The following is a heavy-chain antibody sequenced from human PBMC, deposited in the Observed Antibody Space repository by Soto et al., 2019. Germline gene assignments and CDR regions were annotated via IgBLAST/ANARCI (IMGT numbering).Heavy chain of an antibody. CDR2: INHSGGA. V-gene: IGHV4-34*01. CDR1: GGSFSAYH. J-gene: IGHJ4*02. CDR3: ARERRVVGGYSSSWYDYFDY. D-gene: IGHD6-13*01. Sequence: QVQLQQWGAGLLKPSETLSLSCAVYGGSFSAYHWSWIRQPPGKGLEWIGEINHSGGANYNPSLESRVTISLDTSRNQFALQLTSVTAADTAVYYCARERRVVGGYSSSWYDYFDYWGQGDLVTVSS.